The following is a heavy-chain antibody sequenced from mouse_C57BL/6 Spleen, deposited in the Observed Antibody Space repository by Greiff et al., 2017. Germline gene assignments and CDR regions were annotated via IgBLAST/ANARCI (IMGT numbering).Heavy chain of an antibody. J-gene: IGHJ2*01. CDR1: GYTFTRYD. CDR3: ARGTTVDY. Sequence: QVQLKQSGPELVKPGASVKLSCKASGYTFTRYDINWVKQRPGQGLEWIGWIYPRDGSTKYNEKFKGKATLTVDKSSSTAYLELHSLPSEDSAVYFCARGTTVDYWGQGTTLTVSS. D-gene: IGHD1-1*01. V-gene: IGHV1-85*01. CDR2: IYPRDGST.